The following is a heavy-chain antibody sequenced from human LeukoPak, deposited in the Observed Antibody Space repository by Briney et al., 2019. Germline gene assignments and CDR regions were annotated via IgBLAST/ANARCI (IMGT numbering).Heavy chain of an antibody. V-gene: IGHV3-21*01. J-gene: IGHJ4*02. CDR3: ARDTSGSSVITYFDN. D-gene: IGHD3-10*01. CDR1: GFSFTTSI. Sequence: GGSLRLSCAASGFSFTTSIMSWVRQAPGKGLEWVSYIDGSGSYTSYADSVKGRFTISRDNAKSSLFLQMNSLRAEDTADYYCARDTSGSSVITYFDNWGQGTLVTVSS. CDR2: IDGSGSYT.